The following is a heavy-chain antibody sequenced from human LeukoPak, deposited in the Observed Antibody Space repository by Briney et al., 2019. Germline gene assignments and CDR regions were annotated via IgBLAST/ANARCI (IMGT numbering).Heavy chain of an antibody. Sequence: ASVKVSCKASGYTFTSYDINWVRQATGQGLEWMGWMNPNSGNTGYAQKFQGRVTITRNTSISTAYMELSSPRSEDTAVYYCARARRSMLIAAAGTGRANWFDPWGQGTLATVSS. V-gene: IGHV1-8*01. CDR1: GYTFTSYD. D-gene: IGHD6-13*01. CDR3: ARARRSMLIAAAGTGRANWFDP. J-gene: IGHJ5*02. CDR2: MNPNSGNT.